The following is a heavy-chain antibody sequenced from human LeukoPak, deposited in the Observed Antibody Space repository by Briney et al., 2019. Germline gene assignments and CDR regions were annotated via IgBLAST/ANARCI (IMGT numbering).Heavy chain of an antibody. V-gene: IGHV4-4*07. D-gene: IGHD4-17*01. CDR2: LRPTDGYT. J-gene: IGHJ2*01. CDR3: ARDGASNYGDYLYFDL. CDR1: DGSITSYF. Sequence: PSETLSLTCTVSDGSITSYFLTWVRQSPGKGLEFIGRLRPTDGYTNYTPSLRSRVSMSLDTSKKQLSLELTSVTAADTAVYYSARDGASNYGDYLYFDLWGRGNLVTVSS.